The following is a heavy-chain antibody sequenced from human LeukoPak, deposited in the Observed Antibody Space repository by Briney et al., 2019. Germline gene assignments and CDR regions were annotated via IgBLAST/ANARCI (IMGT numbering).Heavy chain of an antibody. CDR1: GGSFSGYY. J-gene: IGHJ4*02. CDR3: ARGGRAAAAPGY. V-gene: IGHV4-34*01. CDR2: INHSGST. Sequence: PSETLSLTCAVYGGSFSGYYWSWIRQPPGKGLGWIGEINHSGSTNYNPSLKSRVTISVDTSKNQFSLKLSSVTAADTAVYYCARGGRAAAAPGYWGQGTLVTVSS. D-gene: IGHD6-13*01.